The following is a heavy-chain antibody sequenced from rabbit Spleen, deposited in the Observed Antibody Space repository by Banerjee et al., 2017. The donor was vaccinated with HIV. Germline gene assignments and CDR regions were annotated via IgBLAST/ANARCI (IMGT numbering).Heavy chain of an antibody. D-gene: IGHD2-1*01. J-gene: IGHJ6*01. Sequence: QSLEESGGGLVKPGTSLTLTCTASGFSFSRAYDMCWVRQAPGKGLEWIGCIDIGYAFTYYATWVNGRFTISRSTSLNTVTLKLNSLTVADTATYFCTTSDDIYSFAMDLWGQGTLVTVS. CDR3: TTSDDIYSFAMDL. CDR1: GFSFSRAYD. CDR2: IDIGYAFT. V-gene: IGHV1S43*01.